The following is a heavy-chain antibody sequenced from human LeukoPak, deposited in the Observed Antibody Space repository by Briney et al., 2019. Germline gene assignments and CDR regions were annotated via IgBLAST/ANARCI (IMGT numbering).Heavy chain of an antibody. CDR3: AREIPNAYWFDP. CDR1: GHTFTNYY. CDR2: VNPSGGGT. Sequence: ASVKVSCKASGHTFTNYYIHWVRQAPGQGPEWMGMVNPSGGGTIYAQRFQGRVSVTRDTSTSTVYMELSSLGSEDTAVYYCAREIPNAYWFDPWGQGTLVTVSS. J-gene: IGHJ5*02. V-gene: IGHV1-46*01. D-gene: IGHD2-8*01.